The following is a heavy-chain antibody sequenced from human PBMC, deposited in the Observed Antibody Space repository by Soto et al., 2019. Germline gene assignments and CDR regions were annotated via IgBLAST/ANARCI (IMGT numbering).Heavy chain of an antibody. V-gene: IGHV1-46*03. CDR2: INPSSGGT. J-gene: IGHJ4*02. D-gene: IGHD2-21*02. CDR3: ARGGNGDEPLTDD. Sequence: QVQLVQSGAEVKTPGASVKVSCKASGYSVTRDYIHWVRQAPGHGFEWMGVINPSSGGTSFAQKFRDRGARTRDTSTVTFYMELGSLRPEDTALYYCARGGNGDEPLTDDWGQGTPVTVSS. CDR1: GYSVTRDY.